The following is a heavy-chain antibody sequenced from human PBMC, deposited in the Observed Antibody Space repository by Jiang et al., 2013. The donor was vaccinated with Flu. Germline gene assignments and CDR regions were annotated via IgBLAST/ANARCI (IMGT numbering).Heavy chain of an antibody. J-gene: IGHJ5*02. CDR3: AREGYCSSTSCQPLNWFDP. CDR2: INPNSGGT. D-gene: IGHD2-2*01. CDR1: GYTFTGYY. V-gene: IGHV1-2*04. Sequence: KASGYTFTGYYMHWVRQAPGQGLEWMGWINPNSGGTNYAQKFQGWVTMTRDTSISTAYMELSRLRSDDTAVYYCAREGYCSSTSCQPLNWFDPWGQGTLVTVSS.